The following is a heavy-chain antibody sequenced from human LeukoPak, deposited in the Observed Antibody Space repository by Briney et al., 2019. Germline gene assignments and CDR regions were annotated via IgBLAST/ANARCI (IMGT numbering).Heavy chain of an antibody. D-gene: IGHD3-3*01. Sequence: GGSLRLSCAASGFTFSGYAMSWVRQAPGKGLEWVSAISGSGGSTYYADSVKGRFTISRDNSKNTLYLQMNSLRAEDTAVYYCAKVRFEKYYDFWSGYPNWFDPWGQGTLVTVSS. CDR2: ISGSGGST. CDR3: AKVRFEKYYDFWSGYPNWFDP. J-gene: IGHJ5*02. V-gene: IGHV3-23*01. CDR1: GFTFSGYA.